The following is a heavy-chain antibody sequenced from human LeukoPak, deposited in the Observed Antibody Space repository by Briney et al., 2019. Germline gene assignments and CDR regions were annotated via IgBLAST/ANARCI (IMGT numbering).Heavy chain of an antibody. CDR3: AKKSGGYSSGWYFDY. CDR1: GFTFSSYA. J-gene: IGHJ4*02. Sequence: SGGSLRLSCAASGFTFSSYAMSWVRQAPGKGLEWVSAISGSGGSTYYADPVKGRFTISRDNSKNTLYLQMNSLRAEDTAVYYCAKKSGGYSSGWYFDYWGQGTLVTVSS. V-gene: IGHV3-23*01. D-gene: IGHD6-19*01. CDR2: ISGSGGST.